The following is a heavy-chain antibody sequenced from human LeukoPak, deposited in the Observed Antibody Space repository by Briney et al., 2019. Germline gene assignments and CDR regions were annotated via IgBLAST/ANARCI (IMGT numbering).Heavy chain of an antibody. J-gene: IGHJ4*02. D-gene: IGHD6-19*01. CDR2: ISGTGGST. CDR1: GFTFTTYT. V-gene: IGHV3-23*01. Sequence: GGSLRLSCAASGFTFTTYTMAWVRQAPGKGLVWVSTISGTGGSTAYADSVKGRFTISRDNSKNTLYLQMNSLRAEDTAIYFCSKHPSTGFYYFDFWGQGTLVTVSS. CDR3: SKHPSTGFYYFDF.